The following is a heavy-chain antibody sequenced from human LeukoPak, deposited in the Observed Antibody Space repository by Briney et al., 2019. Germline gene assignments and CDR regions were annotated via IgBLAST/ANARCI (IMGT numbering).Heavy chain of an antibody. D-gene: IGHD3-10*01. Sequence: GASVKVSCKASGYTFTSYAMNWVRQAPGQGLEWMGWINTNTGNPTYAQGFTGRFVFSLDTSVSTAYLQISSLKAEDTAVYYCARETTSYGSGSYRQSWFDPWGQGTLVTVSS. CDR3: ARETTSYGSGSYRQSWFDP. V-gene: IGHV7-4-1*02. CDR2: INTNTGNP. CDR1: GYTFTSYA. J-gene: IGHJ5*02.